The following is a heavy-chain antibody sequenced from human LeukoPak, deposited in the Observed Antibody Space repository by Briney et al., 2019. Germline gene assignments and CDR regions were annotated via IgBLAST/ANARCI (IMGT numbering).Heavy chain of an antibody. J-gene: IGHJ3*02. D-gene: IGHD1-26*01. CDR3: ASGSRGAFDI. CDR2: IIPIFGTA. V-gene: IGHV1-69*05. Sequence: ASVKVSCKASGGTFSSYAISWVRQAPGQGLEWMGRIIPIFGTANYAQKFQGRVTITTDESTSTAYMELSSLRSEDTAVYYCASGSRGAFDIWGQGTMVTVSS. CDR1: GGTFSSYA.